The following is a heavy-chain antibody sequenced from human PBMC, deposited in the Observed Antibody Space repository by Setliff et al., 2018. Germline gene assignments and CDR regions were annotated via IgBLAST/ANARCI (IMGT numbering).Heavy chain of an antibody. CDR2: IDHSGST. J-gene: IGHJ4*02. CDR3: ARSPITIFGVVLHPLDY. Sequence: SETLSLTCAVYGGSFSGYYWSWIRQPPGKGLEWIGEIDHSGSTNYNPSLKSRVTISVDTSKNQFSLKLSSVTAADTAVYYCARSPITIFGVVLHPLDYWGQGTLVTVSS. D-gene: IGHD3-3*01. V-gene: IGHV4-34*01. CDR1: GGSFSGYY.